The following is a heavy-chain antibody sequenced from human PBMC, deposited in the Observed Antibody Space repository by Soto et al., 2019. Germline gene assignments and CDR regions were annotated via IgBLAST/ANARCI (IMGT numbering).Heavy chain of an antibody. CDR3: AWGGTAFDY. Sequence: ASVKVSCKRSGYTFTSQSMHWVRQAPGQGPEWMGWINAILGNTNYAQKFQGRVTITADKSTRTAYMELSSLRSEDTAVYYCAWGGTAFDYWGQGTLGAVSS. V-gene: IGHV1-3*01. D-gene: IGHD1-26*01. CDR1: GYTFTSQS. CDR2: INAILGNT. J-gene: IGHJ4*02.